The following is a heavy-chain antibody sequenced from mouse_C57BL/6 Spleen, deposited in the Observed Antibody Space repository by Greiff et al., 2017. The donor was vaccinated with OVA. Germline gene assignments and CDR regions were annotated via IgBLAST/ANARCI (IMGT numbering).Heavy chain of an antibody. V-gene: IGHV1-15*01. Sequence: QVQLKQSGAELVRPGASVTLSCKASGYTFTDYEMHWVKQTPVHGLGWIGAIDPETGGAAYNQKFKGKAILTADKSSSTAYMELRSLTSEDSAVYYCTSLLITTAQYYFDYWGQGTTLTVSS. D-gene: IGHD1-2*01. J-gene: IGHJ2*01. CDR3: TSLLITTAQYYFDY. CDR2: IDPETGGA. CDR1: GYTFTDYE.